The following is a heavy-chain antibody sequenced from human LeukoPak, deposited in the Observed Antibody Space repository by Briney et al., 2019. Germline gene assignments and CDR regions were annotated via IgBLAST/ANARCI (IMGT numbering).Heavy chain of an antibody. J-gene: IGHJ4*02. D-gene: IGHD1-1*01. CDR1: GYTFTDYY. CDR3: AKAYQGERSDFDY. V-gene: IGHV1-2*02. CDR2: IHPNSGGT. Sequence: ASVKVSCKASGYTFTDYYIHWVRQAPGQGLEWMGWIHPNSGGTKYAQKFQGRVTMTRDTSITTAYMELSRLGSDDTAVYYCAKAYQGERSDFDYWGQGALVTVSS.